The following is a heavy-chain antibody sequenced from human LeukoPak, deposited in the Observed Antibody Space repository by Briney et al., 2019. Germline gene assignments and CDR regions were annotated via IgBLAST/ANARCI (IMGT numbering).Heavy chain of an antibody. Sequence: SQTLSLTCTVSGGSISSGGYYWSWIRQQPGKGLEWIGYIYYSGSTYYNPSLKRRVTISVDTSKNQFSLKLSSETAADTAVYYCARVIPSTVVRHWYFDLWGRGTPVTVSS. D-gene: IGHD4-23*01. CDR1: GGSISSGGYY. J-gene: IGHJ2*01. CDR3: ARVIPSTVVRHWYFDL. V-gene: IGHV4-31*03. CDR2: IYYSGST.